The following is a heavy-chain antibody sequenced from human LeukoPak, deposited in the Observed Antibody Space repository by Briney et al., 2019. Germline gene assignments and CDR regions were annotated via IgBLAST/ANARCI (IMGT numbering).Heavy chain of an antibody. D-gene: IGHD6-13*01. J-gene: IGHJ3*02. CDR1: GGSISRYY. Sequence: SETLSLTCTVSGGSISRYYWSWIRQPPGKGLEWIGYIYYSGSSNYNPSLKSRVTISVDTSKNQFSLKLSSVTAADTAVYYCARARLYSSSIGDAFDIWGQGTMVTVSS. V-gene: IGHV4-59*01. CDR3: ARARLYSSSIGDAFDI. CDR2: IYYSGSS.